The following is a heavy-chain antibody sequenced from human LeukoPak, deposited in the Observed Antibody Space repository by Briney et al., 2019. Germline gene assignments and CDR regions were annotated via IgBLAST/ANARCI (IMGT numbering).Heavy chain of an antibody. CDR2: IRYDGSNK. CDR3: AKELDNWNYVAFDI. J-gene: IGHJ3*02. Sequence: GGSLRLSCAASGFTFSSYGMHWVRQAPGKGLEWVAFIRYDGSNKYYADSVKGRFTISRDNSKNTLYLQMNSLRAEDTAVYYCAKELDNWNYVAFDIWGQGTMVTVSS. D-gene: IGHD1-7*01. V-gene: IGHV3-30*02. CDR1: GFTFSSYG.